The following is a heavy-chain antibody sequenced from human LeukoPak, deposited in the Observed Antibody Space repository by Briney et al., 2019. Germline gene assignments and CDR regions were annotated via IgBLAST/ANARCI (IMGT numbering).Heavy chain of an antibody. CDR2: INHSGST. D-gene: IGHD3-10*01. J-gene: IGHJ5*02. CDR1: GGSFSGYY. CDR3: ARVLTRAPPMVRGVRNWFDP. V-gene: IGHV4-34*01. Sequence: PSETLSLTCAVYGGSFSGYYWSWIRRPPGKGLEWIGEINHSGSTNYNPSLKSRVTISVDTSKNQFSLKLSSVTAADTAVYYRARVLTRAPPMVRGVRNWFDPWGQGTLVTVSS.